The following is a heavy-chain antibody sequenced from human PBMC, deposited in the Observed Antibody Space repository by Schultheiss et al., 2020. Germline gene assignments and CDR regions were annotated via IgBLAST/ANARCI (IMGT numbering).Heavy chain of an antibody. CDR1: GGTFSSYA. J-gene: IGHJ6*02. V-gene: IGHV1-69*13. Sequence: SVKVSCKASGGTFSSYAISWVRQAPGQGLEWMGGIIPIFGTANYAQKFQGRVTITADESTSTAYMELSSLRSEDTAVYYCARDWFSHHDSSSSDLVYYYYYGMDVWGQGNTVTVSS. CDR3: ARDWFSHHDSSSSDLVYYYYYGMDV. D-gene: IGHD6-6*01. CDR2: IIPIFGTA.